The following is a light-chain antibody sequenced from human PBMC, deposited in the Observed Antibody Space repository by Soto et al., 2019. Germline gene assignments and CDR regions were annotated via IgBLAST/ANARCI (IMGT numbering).Light chain of an antibody. CDR3: ISYGGSNNYV. J-gene: IGLJ1*01. CDR1: SSNIGDNP. Sequence: QAVVTQPPSASGTPGQRVTISCSGSSSNIGDNPVNWYQQVPGAAPKLLIYINDQRPSGVPDRFSGSKSGDTASLTVSGLQAEDEADYYCISYGGSNNYVFGSGTKLTVL. CDR2: IND. V-gene: IGLV1-44*01.